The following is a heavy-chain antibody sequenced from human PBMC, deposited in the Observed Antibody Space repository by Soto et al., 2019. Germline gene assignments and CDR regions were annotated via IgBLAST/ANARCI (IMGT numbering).Heavy chain of an antibody. Sequence: GGSLRLSCVASGFTFENYAMSWVRQAPGKGLEWVSAISGSGGTTYYSDSVKGRFTISRDNSKNTVYLQMNDLRVEDAAEYFCAKDSWAIFGVPAGEYYAMDVWGQGTTVTVS. J-gene: IGHJ6*02. CDR1: GFTFENYA. CDR3: AKDSWAIFGVPAGEYYAMDV. V-gene: IGHV3-23*01. CDR2: ISGSGGTT. D-gene: IGHD3-3*01.